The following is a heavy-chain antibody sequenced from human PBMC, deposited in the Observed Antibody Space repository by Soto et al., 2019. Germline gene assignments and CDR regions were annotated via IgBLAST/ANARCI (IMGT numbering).Heavy chain of an antibody. CDR3: AREIVTAGGNNYFDP. D-gene: IGHD2-21*02. Sequence: KPSETLSLTCGVSGGTVASSHWWSCVRQSPGRGLEWIGNVYHTGDTNFNPSLQSRVTFSVDKSNNQFSLRLTSVTAADTAVYFCAREIVTAGGNNYFDPWGPGTLVTVSS. V-gene: IGHV4-4*02. CDR1: GGTVASSHW. CDR2: VYHTGDT. J-gene: IGHJ5*02.